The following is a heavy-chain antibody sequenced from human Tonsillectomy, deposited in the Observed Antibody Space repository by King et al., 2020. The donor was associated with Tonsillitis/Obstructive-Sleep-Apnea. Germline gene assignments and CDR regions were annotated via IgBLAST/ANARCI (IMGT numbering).Heavy chain of an antibody. V-gene: IGHV4-59*08. CDR2: IYYSGNT. CDR3: ARRNEFGDYGVGAKYGVDV. D-gene: IGHD4-17*01. J-gene: IGHJ6*02. CDR1: GGFISSYY. Sequence: QLQESGPGLVKPSETLSLTCTVSGGFISSYYWSWIRQPPGKGLEWIGNIYYSGNTNYNPSLKSRVTISVDTSKNQFSLKLSSVTAADTAVYYCARRNEFGDYGVGAKYGVDVWGQGTTVTVSS.